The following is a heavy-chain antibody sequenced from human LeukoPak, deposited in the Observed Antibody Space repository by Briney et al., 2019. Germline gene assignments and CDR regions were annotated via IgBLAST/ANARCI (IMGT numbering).Heavy chain of an antibody. CDR3: ARGPARSNGFDY. Sequence: GGSLRLSCAASGFTFSSYWMSWVRQAPGKGLQWVANIRQGGSEKDYVDSVKGRFTISRDNAKNSLYLQMNSLRAEDTAVYYCARGPARSNGFDYWGQGTLVTVSS. V-gene: IGHV3-7*01. J-gene: IGHJ4*02. D-gene: IGHD1-26*01. CDR1: GFTFSSYW. CDR2: IRQGGSEK.